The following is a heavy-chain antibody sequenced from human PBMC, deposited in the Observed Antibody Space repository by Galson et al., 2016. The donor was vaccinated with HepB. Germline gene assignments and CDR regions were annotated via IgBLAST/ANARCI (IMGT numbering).Heavy chain of an antibody. J-gene: IGHJ6*02. Sequence: SLRLSCAASGFSFEDYAMHWVRQAPGRGLEWVSGISSNSGTTGYADSVKGRFTISRDNAQYSLYLQMNSLRAEDTALYYCAKEGVGYCDTTTCYTGDYSNYYYYGMDVWGQGTTVTVSS. D-gene: IGHD2-2*02. CDR3: AKEGVGYCDTTTCYTGDYSNYYYYGMDV. CDR1: GFSFEDYA. CDR2: ISSNSGTT. V-gene: IGHV3-9*01.